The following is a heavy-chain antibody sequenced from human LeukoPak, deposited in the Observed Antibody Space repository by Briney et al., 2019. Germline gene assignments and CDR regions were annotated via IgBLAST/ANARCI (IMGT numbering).Heavy chain of an antibody. J-gene: IGHJ6*04. CDR3: ARDLFRAAAGKRAYYYGMDV. Sequence: NYYADSVKARFTISTDNSKNTLYLQMNSLRAEDTAVYYCARDLFRAAAGKRAYYYGMDVWGKGTTVTVSS. CDR2: N. D-gene: IGHD6-13*01. V-gene: IGHV3-33*01.